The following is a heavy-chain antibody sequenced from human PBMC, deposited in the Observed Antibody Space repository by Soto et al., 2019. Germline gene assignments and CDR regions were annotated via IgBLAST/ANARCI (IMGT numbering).Heavy chain of an antibody. CDR1: GFTFSNYG. D-gene: IGHD2-2*01. CDR2: ISYDGDNE. Sequence: QVQLVESGGGVVQPGRSLRLSCAASGFTFSNYGMHWVRQAPGKGLEWVAIISYDGDNEYYADSVRGRFTISRDNSKNTLYLQTISLRHKDTAVYYCAKDGGPVYCNSPGCSAKHFDYWGQGTLVTVSS. CDR3: AKDGGPVYCNSPGCSAKHFDY. J-gene: IGHJ4*02. V-gene: IGHV3-30*18.